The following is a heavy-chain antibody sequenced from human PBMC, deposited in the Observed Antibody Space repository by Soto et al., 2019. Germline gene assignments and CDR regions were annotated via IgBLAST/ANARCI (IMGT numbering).Heavy chain of an antibody. J-gene: IGHJ4*02. CDR3: ARDAWKYVVYYYDS. D-gene: IGHD1-7*01. Sequence: QVQLVQSGAEVKKPGASVRVSCKASGYSFFDNALHWVRQAPGQRPEWMGWINTRNGNTKYSQNFQGRVTITSDTSATTSYMELSSLRSEDTAVYYRARDAWKYVVYYYDSWGQGTLVIVSS. V-gene: IGHV1-3*04. CDR2: INTRNGNT. CDR1: GYSFFDNA.